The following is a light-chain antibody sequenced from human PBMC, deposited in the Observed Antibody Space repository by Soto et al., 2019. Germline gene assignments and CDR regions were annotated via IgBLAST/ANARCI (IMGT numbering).Light chain of an antibody. CDR1: QSVLSSSNSKNY. CDR3: QQFYGTPLT. V-gene: IGKV4-1*01. Sequence: DIVMTQSPDSLAMSLGERVTINCKSSQSVLSSSNSKNYLAWHQQKPGQPPQLLIYWASTRESGVPDRFSGSGSGTDFTLSISSLQAEDVAVYYCQQFYGTPLTFGGGTKVEIK. CDR2: WAS. J-gene: IGKJ4*01.